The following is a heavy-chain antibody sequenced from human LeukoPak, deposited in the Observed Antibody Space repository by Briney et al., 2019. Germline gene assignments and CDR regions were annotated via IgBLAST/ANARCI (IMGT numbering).Heavy chain of an antibody. CDR3: ARHPLEFEYTSGPTLLSSYFDN. D-gene: IGHD1-1*01. J-gene: IGHJ4*02. V-gene: IGHV4-39*01. CDR1: GDSISSRSYY. Sequence: PSETLSLTRSVSGDSISSRSYYWGWIRQSPGKGLDYIGSFYESGDAYYNPSLKSRLTISGDTSKNQFYLKLTSVTVADTAVYYCARHPLEFEYTSGPTLLSSYFDNWGQGTLVTVAS. CDR2: FYESGDA.